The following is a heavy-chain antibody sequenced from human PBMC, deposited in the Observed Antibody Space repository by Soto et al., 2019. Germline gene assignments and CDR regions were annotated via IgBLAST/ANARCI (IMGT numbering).Heavy chain of an antibody. Sequence: PGGSLRLSCAASGFTFSSYGMHWVRQAPGKGLEWVAAISYDGSDKYYADSVKGRFTISRDNAKNTLYLQMNSLRAEDTAVYYCARAPQLVARAATGCDSWGQCTLVTVSS. CDR1: GFTFSSYG. CDR3: ARAPQLVARAATGCDS. J-gene: IGHJ4*02. V-gene: IGHV3-30*03. D-gene: IGHD2-2*01. CDR2: ISYDGSDK.